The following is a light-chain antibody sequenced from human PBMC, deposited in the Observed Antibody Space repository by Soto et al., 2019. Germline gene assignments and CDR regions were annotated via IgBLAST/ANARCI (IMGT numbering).Light chain of an antibody. J-gene: IGKJ2*01. Sequence: EIVLTQSPGTLSLSPGERATLSCRASQSVSSYLAWYQQKPGQAPRLLIYGASTRATGIPDRFSGSGSGTDFTLTISRLEPEDFAVYFCHQYATSPYTFGQGTKVDIK. CDR1: QSVSSY. CDR3: HQYATSPYT. V-gene: IGKV3-20*01. CDR2: GAS.